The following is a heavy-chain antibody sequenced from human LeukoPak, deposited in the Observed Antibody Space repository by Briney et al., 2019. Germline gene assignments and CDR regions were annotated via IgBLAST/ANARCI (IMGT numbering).Heavy chain of an antibody. Sequence: SETLSLTCAVYGGSFSGYYWSWIRQPPGKGLEWIGEINHSGSTNYNPSLKSRVTISVDTSKNQFSLKLSSVTAADTAVYYCARLSPDNWNPAYYFDYWGQGTLVTVSS. V-gene: IGHV4-34*01. CDR1: GGSFSGYY. J-gene: IGHJ4*02. D-gene: IGHD1-20*01. CDR3: ARLSPDNWNPAYYFDY. CDR2: INHSGST.